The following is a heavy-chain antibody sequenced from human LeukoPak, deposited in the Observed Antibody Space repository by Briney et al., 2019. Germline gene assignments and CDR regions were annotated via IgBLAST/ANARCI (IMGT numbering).Heavy chain of an antibody. CDR3: ARDLSDVTLDY. Sequence: GGSLRLSCTASGFSFSSYDINWVRQAPGKGLEWISYIRSTGRNIYYSDSVKGRFTISGDNAKNLVYLQMNGLRDDDTAVYYCARDLSDVTLDYWGQGTLVTVSS. CDR2: IRSTGRNI. J-gene: IGHJ4*02. CDR1: GFSFSSYD. D-gene: IGHD2-21*02. V-gene: IGHV3-48*02.